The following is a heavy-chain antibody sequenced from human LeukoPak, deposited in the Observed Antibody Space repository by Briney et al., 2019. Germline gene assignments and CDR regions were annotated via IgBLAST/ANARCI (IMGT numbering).Heavy chain of an antibody. D-gene: IGHD1-26*01. CDR3: AKDRGGNYLFYLDY. V-gene: IGHV3-23*01. Sequence: QAGRSLRLSCAASGYTFSNYAMTWVRQAPGKGLEWVSGISGSGGSTYYADSVKGRFTISRDNSKNTLYLQMNSLRAEDTAVYYCAKDRGGNYLFYLDYWGQGTLVTVSS. CDR1: GYTFSNYA. CDR2: ISGSGGST. J-gene: IGHJ4*02.